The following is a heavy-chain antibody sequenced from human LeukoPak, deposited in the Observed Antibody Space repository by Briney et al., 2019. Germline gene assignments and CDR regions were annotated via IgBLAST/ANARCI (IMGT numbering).Heavy chain of an antibody. CDR1: GGSFSGHY. V-gene: IGHV4-34*01. CDR2: IYYSGST. D-gene: IGHD3-9*01. J-gene: IGHJ4*02. CDR3: ARLDYDILTGLSYFDY. Sequence: SETLSLTCAVYGGSFSGHYWSCIRQPPGKGLEWIGSIYYSGSTYYNPSLKSRVTISVDTSKNQFSLKLSSVTAADTAVYYCARLDYDILTGLSYFDYWGQGTLVTVSS.